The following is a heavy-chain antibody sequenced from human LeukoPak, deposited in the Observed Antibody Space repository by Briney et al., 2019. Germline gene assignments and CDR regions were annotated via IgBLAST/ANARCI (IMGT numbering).Heavy chain of an antibody. Sequence: SETLSLTCTVSGGSISSYYWSWIRQPPGKGLEWIGYIYYSGSTNYNPSLKSRVTISVDTSKNQFSLKLSSVTAADTAVYYCARGGYSYGKGIFDYWGQGTLVTVSS. D-gene: IGHD5-18*01. CDR1: GGSISSYY. CDR3: ARGGYSYGKGIFDY. CDR2: IYYSGST. J-gene: IGHJ4*02. V-gene: IGHV4-59*01.